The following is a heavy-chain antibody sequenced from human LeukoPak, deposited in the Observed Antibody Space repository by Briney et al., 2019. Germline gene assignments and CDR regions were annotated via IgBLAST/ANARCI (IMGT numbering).Heavy chain of an antibody. Sequence: GGSLRLSCAASGFTFSSYWMHWVRQAPGKGLVWVSRINSDGSSTSYADSVKGRFTISRDNAKNTLYLQMNSLRAEDTAVYYWAKDVSGIVVVTAASGGLGRSSLGGGQGTLVTVSS. V-gene: IGHV3-74*01. CDR3: AKDVSGIVVVTAASGGLGRSSLG. D-gene: IGHD2-2*01. CDR2: INSDGSST. CDR1: GFTFSSYW. J-gene: IGHJ4*02.